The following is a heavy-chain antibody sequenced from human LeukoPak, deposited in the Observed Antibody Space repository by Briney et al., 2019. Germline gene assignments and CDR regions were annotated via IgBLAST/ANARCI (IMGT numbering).Heavy chain of an antibody. J-gene: IGHJ4*02. D-gene: IGHD3-22*01. Sequence: SVKVSCKASRGTFSSYGISWVRQAPGQGLEWMGGVIAVFGRVKYGQKFQGRATITTDESTSTAYMELSSLTSEDTGVYYCARGELGDSSGFSFFDYWGQGTLVTVSS. CDR2: VIAVFGRV. V-gene: IGHV1-69*05. CDR3: ARGELGDSSGFSFFDY. CDR1: RGTFSSYG.